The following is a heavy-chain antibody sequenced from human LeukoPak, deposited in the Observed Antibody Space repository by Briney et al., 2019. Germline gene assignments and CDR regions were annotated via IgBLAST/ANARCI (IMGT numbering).Heavy chain of an antibody. D-gene: IGHD1-26*01. CDR1: GFTFSSYS. Sequence: GGSLRLSCAASGFTFSSYSMNWVREAPGKGLEWVPSISSSSSYIYYADSVKGRFTISRDNAKSSLYLQMSSLRAEDTGVYYCARGDTQSKYRQFDSWGQGSLVIVSS. V-gene: IGHV3-21*01. CDR2: ISSSSSYI. J-gene: IGHJ4*02. CDR3: ARGDTQSKYRQFDS.